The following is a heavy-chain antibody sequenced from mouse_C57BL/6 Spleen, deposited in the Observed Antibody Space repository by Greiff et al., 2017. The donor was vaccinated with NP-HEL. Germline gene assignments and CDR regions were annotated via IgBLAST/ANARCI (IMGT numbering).Heavy chain of an antibody. V-gene: IGHV1-20*01. CDR2: INPYNGDT. CDR1: GYSFTGYF. D-gene: IGHD2-3*01. Sequence: VQLQQSGPELVKPGDSVKISCKASGYSFTGYFMNWVMQSHGKSLEWIGRINPYNGDTFYNQKFKGKATLTVDKSSSTAHMELRSLTSEDSAVYYCARKTGGGYYLYAMDYWGQGTSVTVSS. CDR3: ARKTGGGYYLYAMDY. J-gene: IGHJ4*01.